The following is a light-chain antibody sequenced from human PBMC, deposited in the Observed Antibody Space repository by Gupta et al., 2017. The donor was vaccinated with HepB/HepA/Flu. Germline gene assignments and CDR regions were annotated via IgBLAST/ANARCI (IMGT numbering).Light chain of an antibody. V-gene: IGKV1-39*01. J-gene: IGKJ3*01. CDR2: AAS. Sequence: DIQRRQSPSSLSASVGDRVTITCRASQSISSYLNWYQQKPGKAPKLLIYAASSWQSGVPSRFSGSGYGTDFTLTISSRQPEDFASYYCQQSDSTPLFTFGHGTKVDIK. CDR3: QQSDSTPLFT. CDR1: QSISSY.